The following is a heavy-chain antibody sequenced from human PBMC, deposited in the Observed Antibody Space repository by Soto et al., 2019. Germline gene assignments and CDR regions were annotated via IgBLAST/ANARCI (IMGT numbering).Heavy chain of an antibody. D-gene: IGHD5-18*01. CDR3: AREQLRLYYYYYGMDV. V-gene: IGHV6-1*01. CDR2: TYYRSKWYN. CDR1: GDSVSSNSAA. Sequence: SQTLSLTCAISGDSVSSNSAAWNWIRQSPSRGLEWLGRTYYRSKWYNDYAVSVKSRITINPDTPKNQFSLQLNSVTPEDTAVYYCAREQLRLYYYYYGMDVWGQGTTVTVSS. J-gene: IGHJ6*02.